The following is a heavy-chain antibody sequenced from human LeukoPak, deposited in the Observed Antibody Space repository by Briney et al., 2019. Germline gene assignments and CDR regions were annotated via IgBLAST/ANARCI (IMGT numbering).Heavy chain of an antibody. D-gene: IGHD3-10*01. Sequence: PGGSLRLSCAASGFTFSSYWMHWVRQAPGKGLVWVSRINSDGSSTSYADSVKGRFTISRDNAKNTLYLQMNSLRAEDTAVYYCARWFGSTRGWFDPWGQGTLDTVSS. CDR2: INSDGSST. J-gene: IGHJ5*02. CDR1: GFTFSSYW. CDR3: ARWFGSTRGWFDP. V-gene: IGHV3-74*01.